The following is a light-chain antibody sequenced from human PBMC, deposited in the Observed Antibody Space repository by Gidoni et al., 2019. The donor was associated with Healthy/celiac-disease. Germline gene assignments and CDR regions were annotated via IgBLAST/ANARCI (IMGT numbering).Light chain of an antibody. J-gene: IGLJ1*01. CDR3: SSYTSSSTLGV. CDR1: SSDVGGYNY. Sequence: QSALPQPASVSGSPGQSITISCTGTSSDVGGYNYVSWYQQNPGKAPKLMIYEVSNRPSGVSNRFSGSKSGNTASLTISGLQAEDEADYYCSSYTSSSTLGVFGTGTKVTVL. V-gene: IGLV2-14*01. CDR2: EVS.